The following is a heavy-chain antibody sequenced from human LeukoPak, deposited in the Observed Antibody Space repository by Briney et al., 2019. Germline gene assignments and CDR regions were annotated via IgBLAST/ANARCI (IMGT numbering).Heavy chain of an antibody. CDR3: ARGKRAAAYPYY. CDR2: IYYSGST. CDR1: GGSISSYY. J-gene: IGHJ4*02. D-gene: IGHD6-13*01. V-gene: IGHV4-59*12. Sequence: SETLSLTCTVSGGSISSYYWSWIRQPPGKGLEWIGYIYYSGSTNYNPSLKSRVTISVDTSKNQFSLKLSSVTAADTAVYYCARGKRAAAYPYYWGQGTLVTVSS.